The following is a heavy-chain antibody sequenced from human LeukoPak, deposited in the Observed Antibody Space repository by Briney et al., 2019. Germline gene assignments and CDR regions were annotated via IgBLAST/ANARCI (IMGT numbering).Heavy chain of an antibody. CDR3: ATPPNWFDP. Sequence: GSLRLSCAASGFTFSSYAMHWVRQAPGKGLEWVAVISYDGSNKYYADSVKGRFTISRDNSKNTLYLQMNSLRAEDTAVYYCATPPNWFDPWGQGTLVTVSS. CDR1: GFTFSSYA. CDR2: ISYDGSNK. V-gene: IGHV3-30-3*01. J-gene: IGHJ5*02.